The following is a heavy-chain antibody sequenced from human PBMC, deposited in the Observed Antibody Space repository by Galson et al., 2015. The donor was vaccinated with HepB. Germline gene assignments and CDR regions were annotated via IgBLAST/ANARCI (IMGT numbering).Heavy chain of an antibody. D-gene: IGHD1-1*01. CDR1: GGSIRSGGYY. CDR2: IYYSGDT. V-gene: IGHV4-31*03. J-gene: IGHJ4*02. Sequence: TLSLTCTVSGGSIRSGGYYWNWIRQHPQKGLEWIGYIYYSGDTYYNPSLKSRVTISVDTSKNQFSLKLSSVTAADTAVYYCARGHTTTPGDFWGQGTLVTVSS. CDR3: ARGHTTTPGDF.